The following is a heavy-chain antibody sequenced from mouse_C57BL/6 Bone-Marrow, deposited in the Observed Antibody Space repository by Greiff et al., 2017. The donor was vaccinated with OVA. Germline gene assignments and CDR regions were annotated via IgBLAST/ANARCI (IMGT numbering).Heavy chain of an antibody. CDR3: ARRDYGSSLDY. CDR1: GFTFSDYY. V-gene: IGHV5-12*01. CDR2: ISNGGGST. J-gene: IGHJ2*01. D-gene: IGHD1-1*01. Sequence: EVNVVESGGGLVQPGGSLKLSCAASGFTFSDYYMYWVRQTPEKRLEWVAYISNGGGSTYYPDTVKGRFTISRDNAKNTLYLQMSRLKSEDTAMYYCARRDYGSSLDYWGQGTTLTVSS.